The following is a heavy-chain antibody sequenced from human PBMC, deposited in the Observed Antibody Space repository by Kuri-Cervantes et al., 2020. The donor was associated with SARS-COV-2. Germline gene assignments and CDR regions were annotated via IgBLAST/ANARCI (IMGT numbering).Heavy chain of an antibody. D-gene: IGHD3-3*01. Sequence: ASVKVSCKASGYTFTGYYMHWVRQAPGQGLEWMGIINPSGGSTSYAQKFQGRVTMTRDTSISTAYMELSRLRSDDTAVYYCARGAPLRFLEWLFWWFDPWGQGTLVTVSS. CDR3: ARGAPLRFLEWLFWWFDP. CDR2: INPSGGST. CDR1: GYTFTGYY. V-gene: IGHV1-46*01. J-gene: IGHJ5*02.